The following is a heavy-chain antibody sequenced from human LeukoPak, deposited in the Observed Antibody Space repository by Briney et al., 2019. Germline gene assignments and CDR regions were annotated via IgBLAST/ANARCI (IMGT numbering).Heavy chain of an antibody. J-gene: IGHJ5*02. V-gene: IGHV3-30-3*01. CDR1: GFTFSSYV. Sequence: GGSLRLSCAASGFTFSSYVMHWVRQAPGKGLEWVAVISYDGSNKYYADSVKGRFTISRDNSKNTLYLQMNSLRAEDTAVYYCARELIVGATGWFDPWGQGTLVTVSS. CDR2: ISYDGSNK. D-gene: IGHD1-26*01. CDR3: ARELIVGATGWFDP.